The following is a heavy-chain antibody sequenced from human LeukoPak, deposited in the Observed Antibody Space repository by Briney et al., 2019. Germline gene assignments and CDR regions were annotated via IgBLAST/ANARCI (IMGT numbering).Heavy chain of an antibody. CDR3: ARDGGFTRGWTYGAGDY. D-gene: IGHD3-10*01. V-gene: IGHV3-30*04. CDR1: GFTFSSYV. CDR2: ISNDGSEK. Sequence: PGGSLRLSCAASGFTFSSYVMHWVRQAPGKGLECVAVISNDGSEKYCADSVKGRFTISRDNSKNTLYLQMNSLGPEDTALYYCARDGGFTRGWTYGAGDYWGQGTLVAVSS. J-gene: IGHJ4*02.